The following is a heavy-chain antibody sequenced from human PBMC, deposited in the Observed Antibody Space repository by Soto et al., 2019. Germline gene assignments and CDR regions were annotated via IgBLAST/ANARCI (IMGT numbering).Heavy chain of an antibody. CDR3: VGVSGRSSCFFDS. V-gene: IGHV4-38-2*01. CDR2: IYHSGTT. J-gene: IGHJ4*02. D-gene: IGHD6-6*01. CDR1: GYSLTSGYH. Sequence: PSETLSLTCGVSGYSLTSGYHWGWIRQPPGKGLEWIGTIYHSGTTYYNPSLMSPVTMSVDTSNNQFSLKVTSATPADTAVYFCVGVSGRSSCFFDSWGQGTLVTVSS.